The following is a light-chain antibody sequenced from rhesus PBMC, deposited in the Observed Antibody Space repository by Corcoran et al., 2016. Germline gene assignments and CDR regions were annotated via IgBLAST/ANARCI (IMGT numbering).Light chain of an antibody. CDR3: QQYDNWNS. CDR1: HSVSRN. V-gene: IGKV3-35*01. J-gene: IGKJ2*01. CDR2: YAS. Sequence: EIVMTQSPATLSLSPGQRATLSCRASHSVSRNLAWYQQKTGQAPRLISYYASNRANGIPDNFSGRGTVTDFTLTIGNLEPEDIGDYYCQQYDNWNSFGQRTKVKIK.